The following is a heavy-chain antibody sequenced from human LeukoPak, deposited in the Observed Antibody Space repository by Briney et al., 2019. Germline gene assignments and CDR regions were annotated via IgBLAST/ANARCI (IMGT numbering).Heavy chain of an antibody. J-gene: IGHJ4*02. V-gene: IGHV3-21*01. CDR2: ISSSSSYI. Sequence: GSLRLSCAASGFTFSSYSMNWVRQAPGKGLEWVSSISSSSSYIYYADSVKGRFTISRDNAKNSLYLQMNSLRAEDTAVYYCAASSYKWELLSGVDYWGQGTLVTVSS. CDR3: AASSYKWELLSGVDY. D-gene: IGHD1-26*01. CDR1: GFTFSSYS.